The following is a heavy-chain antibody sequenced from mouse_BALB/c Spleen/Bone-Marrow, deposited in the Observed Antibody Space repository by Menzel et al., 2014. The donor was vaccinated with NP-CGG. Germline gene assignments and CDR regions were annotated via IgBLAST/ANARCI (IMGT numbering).Heavy chain of an antibody. CDR3: ARGHYRYDAYAMDY. V-gene: IGHV5-9-2*01. D-gene: IGHD2-14*01. Sequence: EVKLEESGGGLVKPGGSLKLSCAASGFTFSSYGMSWVRQTPEKRLEWVATISGGGSYTYYPDSVKGQFTISRDNAKNNLYLQMSSLRSEDTALYYCARGHYRYDAYAMDYWGQGTSVTVSS. CDR1: GFTFSSYG. CDR2: ISGGGSYT. J-gene: IGHJ4*01.